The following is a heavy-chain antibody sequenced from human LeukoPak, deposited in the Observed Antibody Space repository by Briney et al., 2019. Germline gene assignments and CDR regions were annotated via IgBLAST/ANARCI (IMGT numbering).Heavy chain of an antibody. CDR1: GFTFDDYA. CDR2: ISWNSGSI. D-gene: IGHD3-10*01. Sequence: GGSLRLSCAASGFTFDDYAMHWVRQAPGKGLEWVSGISWNSGSIGYADSVKGRFTISRDNAKNSLYLQMNSLRAEDTAVYYCARGVKTIDYWGQGTLVTVSS. J-gene: IGHJ4*02. CDR3: ARGVKTIDY. V-gene: IGHV3-9*01.